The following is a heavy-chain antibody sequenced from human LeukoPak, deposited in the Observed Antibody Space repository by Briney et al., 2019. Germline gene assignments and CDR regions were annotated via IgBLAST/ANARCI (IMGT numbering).Heavy chain of an antibody. CDR2: ISGSGGST. CDR1: GFTFNNYA. D-gene: IGHD4-17*01. CDR3: ATHGDYLYYFDY. V-gene: IGHV3-23*01. Sequence: PGGSLRLSCTASGFTFNNYAMSWVRQAPGKGLEWVSAISGSGGSTYYADSVKGRFTISRDNSKNTLYLQMDSLRADDTAVYYCATHGDYLYYFDYWGQGTLVTVSS. J-gene: IGHJ4*02.